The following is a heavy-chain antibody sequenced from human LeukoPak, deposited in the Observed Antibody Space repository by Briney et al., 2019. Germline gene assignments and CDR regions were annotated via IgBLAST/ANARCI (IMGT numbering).Heavy chain of an antibody. CDR3: ARVSYYDSSGYYFLSYVDY. D-gene: IGHD3-22*01. V-gene: IGHV3-53*01. CDR1: GGSFSGYY. J-gene: IGHJ4*02. Sequence: ETLSLTCAVYGGSFSGYYWSWVRQAPGKGLEWVSVIYSGGSTYYADSVRGRFTISRDNSKNTLYLQMNSLGAEDTAVYYCARVSYYDSSGYYFLSYVDYWGQGTLVTVSS. CDR2: IYSGGST.